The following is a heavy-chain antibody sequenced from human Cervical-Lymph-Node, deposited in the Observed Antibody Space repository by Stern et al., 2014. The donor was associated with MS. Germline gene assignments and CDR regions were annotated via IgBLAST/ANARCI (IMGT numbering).Heavy chain of an antibody. CDR1: GFTFETYS. Sequence: EVQLVESGGGLVKPGGSLRLACAASGFTFETYSLNWVRQAPGKGLEWVACIHSEFSVYYAQSVRGRFAVSRDNAKNSLFLQMNSLRAEHTAVYYCARDDYVSIMGLYFYAMDVWGQGTTVIVSS. J-gene: IGHJ6*02. D-gene: IGHD4-17*01. CDR3: ARDDYVSIMGLYFYAMDV. V-gene: IGHV3-21*01. CDR2: IHSEFSV.